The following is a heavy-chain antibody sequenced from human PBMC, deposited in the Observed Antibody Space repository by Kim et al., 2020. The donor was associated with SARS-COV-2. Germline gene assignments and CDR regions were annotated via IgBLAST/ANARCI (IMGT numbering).Heavy chain of an antibody. CDR3: AGGDWKVVQGGMDV. Sequence: YAGSVKSRITINPDTSKHQLSLQLNSMTPEDTAVYYCAGGDWKVVQGGMDVWGQGTTVTVSS. J-gene: IGHJ6*02. D-gene: IGHD1-1*01. V-gene: IGHV6-1*01.